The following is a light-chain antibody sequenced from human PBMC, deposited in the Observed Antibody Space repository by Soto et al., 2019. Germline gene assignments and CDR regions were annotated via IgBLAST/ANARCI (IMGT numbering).Light chain of an antibody. CDR1: QSIGTS. J-gene: IGKJ5*01. CDR3: QQSYSIPLT. Sequence: DIQMTQSPPSLSASVGDRVTINCRASQSIGTSLNWYQQKPGTAPKLLIYAASSLQSGVPSRFSGGGSGTDFTLTIRSLQPEDFATYYCQQSYSIPLTFGQGTRLEIK. CDR2: AAS. V-gene: IGKV1-39*01.